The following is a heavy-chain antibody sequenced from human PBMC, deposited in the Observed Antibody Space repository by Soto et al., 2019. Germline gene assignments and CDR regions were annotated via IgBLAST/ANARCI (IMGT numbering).Heavy chain of an antibody. CDR3: ARDIQYQEFDY. Sequence: QVQLVESGGGVVQPGRSLRLSCAASGFTFSSYGMHWVRQAPGKGLEWVAVIWYDGSNKYYADSVKGRFTISRDNSKNTLYLQMNSLRAGDTAVYYCARDIQYQEFDYWGQGTLVTVSS. CDR2: IWYDGSNK. D-gene: IGHD2-2*01. V-gene: IGHV3-33*01. CDR1: GFTFSSYG. J-gene: IGHJ4*02.